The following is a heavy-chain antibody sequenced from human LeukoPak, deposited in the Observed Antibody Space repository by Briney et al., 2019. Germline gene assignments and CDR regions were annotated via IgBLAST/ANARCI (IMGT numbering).Heavy chain of an antibody. Sequence: GGSLRLSCTGSGFTFGDYAMSWVRQAPGKGLEWVSSISSSSSYICYADSVKGRFTISRDNAKNSLYLQMNSLRAEDTAVYYCARAVAGTFSLFDPWGQGTLVTVSS. CDR1: GFTFGDYA. J-gene: IGHJ5*02. V-gene: IGHV3-21*01. CDR3: ARAVAGTFSLFDP. CDR2: ISSSSSYI. D-gene: IGHD6-19*01.